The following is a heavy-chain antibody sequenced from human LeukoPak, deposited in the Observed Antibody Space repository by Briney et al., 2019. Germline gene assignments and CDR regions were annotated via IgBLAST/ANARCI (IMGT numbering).Heavy chain of an antibody. J-gene: IGHJ5*02. D-gene: IGHD5-18*01. Sequence: ASVKVSCTASGYTFTRYYMHWVRQAPGQGLEWMGWINPNSGGTNYAHKFQGRLTMTRDTSISTAYMDLSRLRSDDTAVYYCARGPQLWLRGNWFVPWGQGTLVTVSS. CDR2: INPNSGGT. CDR1: GYTFTRYY. V-gene: IGHV1-2*02. CDR3: ARGPQLWLRGNWFVP.